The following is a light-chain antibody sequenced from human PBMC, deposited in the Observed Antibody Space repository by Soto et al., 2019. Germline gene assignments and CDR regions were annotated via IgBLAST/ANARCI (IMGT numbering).Light chain of an antibody. Sequence: QSALTQPRSVSGSPGQSVTISCTGTSSDVGGYNYVSWYQQNPGKAPKLMIYDVSKRPSGVPDRFSGSKSGNTASLTISGLQAEDEADYYCCSYAGSDTSVVFGGGTKLTVL. J-gene: IGLJ2*01. CDR1: SSDVGGYNY. CDR3: CSYAGSDTSVV. CDR2: DVS. V-gene: IGLV2-11*01.